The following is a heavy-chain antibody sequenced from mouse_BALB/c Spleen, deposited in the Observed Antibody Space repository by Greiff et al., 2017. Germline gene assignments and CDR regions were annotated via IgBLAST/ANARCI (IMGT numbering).Heavy chain of an antibody. Sequence: VMLVESGPEVVRPGVSVKISCKGSGYTFTDYAMHWVKQSHAKSLEWIGVISTYNGNTNYNQKFKGKATMTVDKSSSTAYMELARLTSEDSAIYYCARSNWKGYYAMDYWGQGTSVTVSS. J-gene: IGHJ4*01. V-gene: IGHV1-67*01. CDR2: ISTYNGNT. CDR1: GYTFTDYA. CDR3: ARSNWKGYYAMDY. D-gene: IGHD4-1*01.